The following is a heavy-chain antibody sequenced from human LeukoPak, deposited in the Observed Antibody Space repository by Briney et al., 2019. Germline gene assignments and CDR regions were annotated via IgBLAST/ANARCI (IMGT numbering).Heavy chain of an antibody. V-gene: IGHV3-20*04. CDR3: ARVSVEDWFDP. D-gene: IGHD3-3*01. CDR1: GFTFDDYG. J-gene: IGHJ5*02. CDR2: INWNGGST. Sequence: GGSLRLSCAASGFTFDDYGMSWVRQAPGKGLEWVSGINWNGGSTGYADSVKGRFTISRDNAKNSLYLQMNSLRVEDTALYYCARVSVEDWFDPWGQGTLVTVSS.